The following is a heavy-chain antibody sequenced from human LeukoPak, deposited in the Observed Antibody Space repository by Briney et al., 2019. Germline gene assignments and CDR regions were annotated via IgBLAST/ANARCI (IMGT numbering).Heavy chain of an antibody. D-gene: IGHD5-18*01. CDR3: ARGYSYDAFDI. V-gene: IGHV4-59*01. CDR1: GGSISNYY. J-gene: IGHJ3*02. CDR2: IYYSGST. Sequence: SETLPLTCTVSGGSISNYYWNWLRQPPGKGLEWIGYIYYSGSTNYNPSLQSRVTISVDTSKNQFSLKLSSVAAADTAVYYCARGYSYDAFDIWGQGTMVTVSS.